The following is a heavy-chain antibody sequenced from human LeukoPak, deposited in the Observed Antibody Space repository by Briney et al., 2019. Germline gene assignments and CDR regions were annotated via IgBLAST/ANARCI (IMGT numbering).Heavy chain of an antibody. CDR2: ISSSGGVT. CDR1: GFAFSSYA. CDR3: ARVVVVAATSLWFDP. Sequence: GGSLRLSCAASGFAFSSYAMHWVRQAPGKGLEYVSAISSSGGVTYYANSVKGRFTISRDNSNNTLYLQMGRLGAEDMAVYYCARVVVVAATSLWFDPWGQGTLVTVSS. V-gene: IGHV3-64*01. D-gene: IGHD2-15*01. J-gene: IGHJ5*02.